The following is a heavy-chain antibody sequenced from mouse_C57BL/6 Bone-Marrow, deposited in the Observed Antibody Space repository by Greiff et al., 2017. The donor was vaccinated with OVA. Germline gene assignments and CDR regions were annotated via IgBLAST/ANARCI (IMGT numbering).Heavy chain of an antibody. D-gene: IGHD1-1*01. CDR2: IRNKANGYTT. V-gene: IGHV7-3*01. J-gene: IGHJ1*03. Sequence: EVQRVESGGGLVQPGGSLSLSCAASGFTFTDYYMSWVRQPPGKALEWLGFIRNKANGYTTEYSASVKGRFTISRDNSQSILYLQMNALRAEDSATYYCARYKSYYVDWYFDVWGTGTTVTVSS. CDR1: GFTFTDYY. CDR3: ARYKSYYVDWYFDV.